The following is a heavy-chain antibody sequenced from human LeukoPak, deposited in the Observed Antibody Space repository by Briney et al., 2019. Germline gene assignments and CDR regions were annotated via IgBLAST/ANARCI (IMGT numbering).Heavy chain of an antibody. D-gene: IGHD3-10*01. CDR1: GGSFSGYY. V-gene: IGHV4-34*01. J-gene: IGHJ6*04. CDR2: INHSGST. CDR3: ARGGAMVRGVIKRFGMDV. Sequence: SETLSLTCAVYGGSFSGYYWSRLRQPPGKGLEWLGEINHSGSTNYNPSLKSRVTISVDTSKNQFSLKLSSVTAADTAVYYCARGGAMVRGVIKRFGMDVWGKGTTVTVSS.